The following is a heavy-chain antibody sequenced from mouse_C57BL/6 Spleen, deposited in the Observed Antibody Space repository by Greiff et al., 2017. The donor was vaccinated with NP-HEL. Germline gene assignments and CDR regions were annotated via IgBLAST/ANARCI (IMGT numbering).Heavy chain of an antibody. V-gene: IGHV3-6*01. D-gene: IGHD4-1*01. Sequence: EVKLEESGPGLVKPSQSLSLTCSVTGYSITSGYYWNWIRQFPGNKLEWMGYISYDGSNNYNPSLKNRISITRDTSKNQFFLKLNAVTTEDTATYYCARDSLTGTYAMDYWGQGTSVTVSS. CDR2: ISYDGSN. CDR3: ARDSLTGTYAMDY. CDR1: GYSITSGYY. J-gene: IGHJ4*01.